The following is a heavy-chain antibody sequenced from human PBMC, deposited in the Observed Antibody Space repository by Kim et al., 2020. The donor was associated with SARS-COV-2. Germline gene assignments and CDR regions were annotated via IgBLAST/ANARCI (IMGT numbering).Heavy chain of an antibody. CDR3: ARGYAFDI. CDR1: GDSVSSNSIA. J-gene: IGHJ3*02. V-gene: IGHV6-1*01. Sequence: SQTLSLTCAISGDSVSSNSIAWNWIRQSPSRGLEWLGRTYYRSKWYNDYSPSVKGRITISPDTSKNHFSLQLNSVPPEDTAVYYCARGYAFDIWGPGTLVTVSS. CDR2: TYYRSKWYN.